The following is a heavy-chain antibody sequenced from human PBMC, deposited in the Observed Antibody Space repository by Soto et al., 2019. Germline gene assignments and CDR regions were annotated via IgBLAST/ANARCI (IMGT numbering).Heavy chain of an antibody. J-gene: IGHJ6*02. CDR1: GYSFTSYW. CDR2: IDPSDSYT. Sequence: GESLKISCKGSGYSFTSYWISWVRQMPGKGLEWMGRIDPSDSYTNYSPSFQGHVTISADKSISTAYLQWSSLKASDTAMYYCAETQTGTTRYYYYGMDVWGQGTTVTVSS. D-gene: IGHD1-1*01. V-gene: IGHV5-10-1*01. CDR3: AETQTGTTRYYYYGMDV.